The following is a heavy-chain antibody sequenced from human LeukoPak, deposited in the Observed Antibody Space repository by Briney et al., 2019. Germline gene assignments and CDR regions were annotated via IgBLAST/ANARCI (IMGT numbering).Heavy chain of an antibody. Sequence: SETLSLTCAVSGYPISSGYYWSWLRQPPGRGREWIGSIYHSGSTYYHPSLKSRVTISVDTSKNQFSLKLSSVTAADTAVYYCATPYCSSTSCYDAFDIWGQGTMVTVSS. V-gene: IGHV4-38-2*01. CDR3: ATPYCSSTSCYDAFDI. CDR1: GYPISSGYY. J-gene: IGHJ3*02. CDR2: IYHSGST. D-gene: IGHD2-2*01.